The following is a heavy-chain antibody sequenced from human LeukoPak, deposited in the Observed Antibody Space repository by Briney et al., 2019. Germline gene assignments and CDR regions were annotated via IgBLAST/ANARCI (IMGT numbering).Heavy chain of an antibody. V-gene: IGHV3-23*01. D-gene: IGHD3-10*01. J-gene: IGHJ4*02. CDR1: GFTFSSYA. CDR2: ISASGGST. CDR3: AKDVRVGEYYGSGSYFDY. Sequence: GGSLRLSCAASGFTFSSYAMSWVRQAPGKGLEWVSIISASGGSTYYADSVKGRFTISRDKSKNYLQMNSLRGDDTAIYYCAKDVRVGEYYGSGSYFDYWGQGTLVTVSS.